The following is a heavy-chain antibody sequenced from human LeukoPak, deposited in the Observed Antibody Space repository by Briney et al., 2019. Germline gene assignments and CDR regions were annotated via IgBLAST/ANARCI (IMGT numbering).Heavy chain of an antibody. CDR3: ARDYYYDSSGYYGSFDY. Sequence: GGSLRLSCAASGFTFSSYSMNWVRQAPGKGLEWVSYISSSSSTIYYAVSVKGRFTISRDNAKNSLYLQMNSLRAEDTALYYCARDYYYDSSGYYGSFDYWGQGTLVTVSS. CDR1: GFTFSSYS. D-gene: IGHD3-22*01. V-gene: IGHV3-48*04. J-gene: IGHJ4*02. CDR2: ISSSSSTI.